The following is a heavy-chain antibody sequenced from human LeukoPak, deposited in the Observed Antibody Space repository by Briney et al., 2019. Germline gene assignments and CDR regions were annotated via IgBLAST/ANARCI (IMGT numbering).Heavy chain of an antibody. J-gene: IGHJ5*02. Sequence: GGSLRLSCAASGFSFSTNQMHWVRQAPGKGLVWVSRINSDGINILYADSVKGRLTISRDNARNTLYLQMNSLRAEDTAVYYCATYSRPWGQGTLVTVSS. CDR3: ATYSRP. CDR2: INSDGINI. CDR1: GFSFSTNQ. V-gene: IGHV3-74*01. D-gene: IGHD2-21*01.